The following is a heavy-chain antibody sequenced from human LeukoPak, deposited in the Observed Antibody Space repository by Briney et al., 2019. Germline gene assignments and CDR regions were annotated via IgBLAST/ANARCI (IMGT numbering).Heavy chain of an antibody. V-gene: IGHV3-23*01. J-gene: IGHJ4*02. CDR1: GFGFSNYG. CDR3: VKDEGVCYSDCGSFCDV. Sequence: GGSLRLSCAASGFGFSNYGMTWVRQAPGEGLEWVSTISAGGENTHYADSVKGRSTISRDNAKNTLYLQMNSLRVEDTALYYCVKDEGVCYSDCGSFCDVGGQRT. D-gene: IGHD2/OR15-2a*01. CDR2: ISAGGENT.